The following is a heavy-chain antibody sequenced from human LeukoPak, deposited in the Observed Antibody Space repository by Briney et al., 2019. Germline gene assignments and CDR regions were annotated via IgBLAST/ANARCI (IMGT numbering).Heavy chain of an antibody. D-gene: IGHD3-22*01. Sequence: GGSLRLSCAASGATFSSDEMNWVGQAPGKGLEWVSYISGSGSIIYYADSVKGRFTISRDNAKRSLYLQMNSLRAEDTAVYYCVRTYSSGYSFDSWGQGTLVTVSS. V-gene: IGHV3-48*03. CDR2: ISGSGSII. CDR1: GATFSSDE. CDR3: VRTYSSGYSFDS. J-gene: IGHJ4*02.